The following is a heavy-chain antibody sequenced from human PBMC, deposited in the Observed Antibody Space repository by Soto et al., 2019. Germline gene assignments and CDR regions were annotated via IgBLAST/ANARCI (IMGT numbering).Heavy chain of an antibody. D-gene: IGHD3-22*01. CDR2: IKSQTDGGTT. Sequence: GGSLRLSCAASAFTFNDAWMSWVRQTPGKGLEWVGRIKSQTDGGTTDYAAPVKGRFTISRDDSKNTLYLQLNSLKTEDTAVYYCTTDWAPYDNSGPYPLHWGQGTLVTSPQ. CDR1: AFTFNDAW. J-gene: IGHJ4*02. V-gene: IGHV3-15*01. CDR3: TTDWAPYDNSGPYPLH.